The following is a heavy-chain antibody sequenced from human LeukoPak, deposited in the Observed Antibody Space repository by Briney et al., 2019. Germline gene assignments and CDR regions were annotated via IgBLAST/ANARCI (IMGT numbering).Heavy chain of an antibody. Sequence: ASVKVSCKASGGTFSSYAISWVRQAPGQGLEWMGGIISIFGTANYAQKFQGRVTITADESTSTAYMELSSLRSEDTAVYYCARDLYGGSDSSSGDYWGQGTLVTVSS. CDR2: IISIFGTA. CDR3: ARDLYGGSDSSSGDY. CDR1: GGTFSSYA. J-gene: IGHJ4*02. V-gene: IGHV1-69*01. D-gene: IGHD6-6*01.